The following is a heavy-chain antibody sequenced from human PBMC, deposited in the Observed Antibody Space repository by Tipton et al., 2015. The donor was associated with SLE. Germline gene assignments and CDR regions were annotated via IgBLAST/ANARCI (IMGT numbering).Heavy chain of an antibody. V-gene: IGHV4-4*02. CDR1: GGSVSTSDW. Sequence: TLSLTCAVSGGSVSTSDWWSWVRQAPGKGLEWIGAIYHSGSTNYNPSLKSRVTISVDTSKNQFSLKLSSVTAADTAVYYCARFSTSCPPREVCYMDVWGKGTTVTVSS. CDR3: ARFSTSCPPREVCYMDV. J-gene: IGHJ6*03. D-gene: IGHD2-2*01. CDR2: IYHSGST.